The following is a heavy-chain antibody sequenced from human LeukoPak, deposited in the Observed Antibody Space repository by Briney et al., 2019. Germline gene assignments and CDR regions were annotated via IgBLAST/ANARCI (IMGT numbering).Heavy chain of an antibody. V-gene: IGHV3-30*03. Sequence: PGGSLRLSCAASGFTFSSYGMHWVRQAPGKGLEWVAVISYDGSNKYYADSVKGRFTISRDNSKNTLYLQMNSLRAEDTAVYYCASPEGYDSSGYYFDYWGQGTLVTVSS. CDR2: ISYDGSNK. CDR1: GFTFSSYG. J-gene: IGHJ4*02. CDR3: ASPEGYDSSGYYFDY. D-gene: IGHD3-22*01.